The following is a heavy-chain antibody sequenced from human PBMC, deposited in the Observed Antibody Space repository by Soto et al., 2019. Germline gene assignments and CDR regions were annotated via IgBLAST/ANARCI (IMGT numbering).Heavy chain of an antibody. CDR2: LNTYNGNT. J-gene: IGHJ4*02. CDR1: GYTFTNYG. D-gene: IGHD4-4*01. CDR3: ARAKTPTESDF. Sequence: QIQLVQSEGEVKKPGASVKVSCKTSGYTFTNYGVSWVRQAPGQGLEWMGWLNTYNGNTKYAQKFQGRVTMTTDTSASTAYVELRSLRSDDTAVYYCARAKTPTESDFWGQGTLVTVSS. V-gene: IGHV1-18*04.